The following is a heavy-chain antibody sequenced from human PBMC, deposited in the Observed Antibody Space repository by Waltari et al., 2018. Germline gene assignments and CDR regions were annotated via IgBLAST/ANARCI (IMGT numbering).Heavy chain of an antibody. CDR3: AKMAAQVGAHDAFDI. D-gene: IGHD1-26*01. J-gene: IGHJ3*02. CDR2: IYANGNT. Sequence: QVQLQGAGPGLVGPSETLSLTCTVSGGSVDNFYWSWIRQPAGKGLEWIGRIYANGNTNYNPSLKTRVTMSEDMSKNELSPTLTSVTAADTAVYYCAKMAAQVGAHDAFDIWGQGTMVTVSS. V-gene: IGHV4-4*07. CDR1: GGSVDNFY.